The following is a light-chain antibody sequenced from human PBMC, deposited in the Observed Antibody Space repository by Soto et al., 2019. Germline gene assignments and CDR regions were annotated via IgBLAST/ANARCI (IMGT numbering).Light chain of an antibody. V-gene: IGKV3-15*01. CDR2: AAS. CDR1: QRVSSN. CDR3: QQYNNWTPVT. Sequence: EIVMTQSPATLSVSPGERATLSCSASQRVSSNLAWYQQKPGQAPRLLIYAASTRATGIPARFSGSGSGTEFSLTISSLQSEDFAVYYCQQYNNWTPVTFGQGTKLEIK. J-gene: IGKJ2*01.